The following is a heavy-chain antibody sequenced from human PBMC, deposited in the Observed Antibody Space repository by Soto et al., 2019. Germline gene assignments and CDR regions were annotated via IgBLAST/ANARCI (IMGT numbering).Heavy chain of an antibody. CDR2: ISAYNGNT. Sequence: QVQLVQSGAEVKKPGASVKVSCKASGYTFTSSGIRWVRQDPGQGLEWMGWISAYNGNTNYAQKLQGRVTMTTDTCTSTAYKELKRLRSDDTAVYYCARDKIEEYSYGYKEGFDYWGQGTLVTVSS. V-gene: IGHV1-18*04. D-gene: IGHD5-18*01. J-gene: IGHJ4*02. CDR1: GYTFTSSG. CDR3: ARDKIEEYSYGYKEGFDY.